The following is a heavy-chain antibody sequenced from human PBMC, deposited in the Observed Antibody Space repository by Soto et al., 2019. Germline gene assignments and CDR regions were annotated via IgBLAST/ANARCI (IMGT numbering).Heavy chain of an antibody. J-gene: IGHJ5*02. Sequence: SETLSLTCTVSGGSISSSSYYWGWIRQPPGKGLEWIGGIYYSGSTYYNPSLKSRVTISVDTSKNQFSLKLSSVTAADTAVYYCARLGRSSGYYNWFDPWGQGTLVTVSS. D-gene: IGHD3-22*01. CDR3: ARLGRSSGYYNWFDP. CDR2: IYYSGST. V-gene: IGHV4-39*01. CDR1: GGSISSSSYY.